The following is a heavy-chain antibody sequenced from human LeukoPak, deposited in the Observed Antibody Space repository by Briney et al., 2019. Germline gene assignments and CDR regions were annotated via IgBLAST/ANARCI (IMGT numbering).Heavy chain of an antibody. V-gene: IGHV3-30-3*02. J-gene: IGHJ4*02. D-gene: IGHD3-10*01. Sequence: WIRQAPGKGLEWVAVTSYDGSNKYYADSVKGRFTISRDNSKNTLYLQMNSLRAEDTAVYYCAKDWGGDFDYWGQGTLVTVSS. CDR2: TSYDGSNK. CDR3: AKDWGGDFDY.